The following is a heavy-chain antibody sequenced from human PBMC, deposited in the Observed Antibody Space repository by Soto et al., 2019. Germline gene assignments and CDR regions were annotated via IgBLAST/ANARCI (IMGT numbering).Heavy chain of an antibody. CDR1: GYTFTNYA. V-gene: IGHV1-3*01. CDR3: ARDDAVAGNTNFDY. D-gene: IGHD6-19*01. CDR2: INAGNGKT. Sequence: GASVKVSCKASGYTFTNYAIHWVRQSPGQRLEWMGWINAGNGKTKYSQKFQGRVTITRDTSASTAYMELSSLRSEDTAVYYCARDDAVAGNTNFDYWGQGTLVTVSS. J-gene: IGHJ4*02.